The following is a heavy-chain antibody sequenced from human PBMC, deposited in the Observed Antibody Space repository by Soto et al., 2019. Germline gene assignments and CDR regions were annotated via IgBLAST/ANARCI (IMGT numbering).Heavy chain of an antibody. V-gene: IGHV3-21*01. CDR3: ARVPVLGNTGYEDHDAFDI. D-gene: IGHD5-12*01. CDR2: ISSSSSYI. J-gene: IGHJ3*02. CDR1: GFTFSSYS. Sequence: PGGSLRLSCAASGFTFSSYSMNWVRQAPGKGLEWVSSISSSSSYIYYADSVKGRFTISRDNAKNSLYLQMNSLRAEDTAVYYCARVPVLGNTGYEDHDAFDIWGQGTMVTVSS.